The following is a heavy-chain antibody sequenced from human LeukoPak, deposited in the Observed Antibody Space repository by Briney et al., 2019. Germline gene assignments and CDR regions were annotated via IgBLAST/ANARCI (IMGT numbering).Heavy chain of an antibody. Sequence: GGSLRLSCAASGFTFSSYSMNWVRQAPGKGLEWVSSISSSSSYIYYADSVKGRFTISRDNAKNSLYLQMNSLGAEDTAVYYCAKEHGGSSWYEDAFDIWGQGTMVTVSS. CDR3: AKEHGGSSWYEDAFDI. V-gene: IGHV3-21*04. J-gene: IGHJ3*02. CDR2: ISSSSSYI. CDR1: GFTFSSYS. D-gene: IGHD6-13*01.